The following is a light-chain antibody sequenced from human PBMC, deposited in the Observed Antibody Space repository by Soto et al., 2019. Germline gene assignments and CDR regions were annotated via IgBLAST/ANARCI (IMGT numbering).Light chain of an antibody. CDR3: CSYTSSNTQV. V-gene: IGLV2-14*03. CDR1: SSDVGDYNS. Sequence: QSVLTQPASVSGSPGQSITISCTGTSSDVGDYNSVSWYQQHPGKAPKLMIYDVSYRPSGVSNRFSGSKSGNTASLTISGLQAEDEADYYCCSYTSSNTQVFGGGTKLTVL. J-gene: IGLJ3*02. CDR2: DVS.